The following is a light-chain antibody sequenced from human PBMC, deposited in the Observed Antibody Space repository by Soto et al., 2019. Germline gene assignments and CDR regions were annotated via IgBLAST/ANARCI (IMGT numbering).Light chain of an antibody. CDR1: SSDVGGYNY. CDR3: SSFRRGSTRVV. J-gene: IGLJ2*01. V-gene: IGLV2-14*03. CDR2: DVT. Sequence: QSVLSRPASVSGSPGQSITISCTGTSSDVGGYNYVSWYQQHPGKAPKVIIYDVTKRPSGISTRFSGSKSGNTASLTISGLQVEDEADYYCSSFRRGSTRVVFGGGTKLTVL.